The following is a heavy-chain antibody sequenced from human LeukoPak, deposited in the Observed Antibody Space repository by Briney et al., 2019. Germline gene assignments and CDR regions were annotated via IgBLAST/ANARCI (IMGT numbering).Heavy chain of an antibody. CDR3: ARDRALGVSGWFDP. CDR1: GGSISSYY. V-gene: IGHV4-59*01. D-gene: IGHD2-8*01. CDR2: IYYSGST. Sequence: SETLSLTCTVSGGSISSYYWSWIRQPPGKGLEWIGYIYYSGSTNYNPSLMSRVTISVDTSKNQFSLKLSSVTAADTAVYYCARDRALGVSGWFDPWGQGTLVTVSS. J-gene: IGHJ5*02.